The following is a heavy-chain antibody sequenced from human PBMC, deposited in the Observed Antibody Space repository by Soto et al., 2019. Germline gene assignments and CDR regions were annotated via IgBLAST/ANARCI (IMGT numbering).Heavy chain of an antibody. D-gene: IGHD4-17*01. CDR3: AKAPGEHGDSDGSRGYFDY. V-gene: IGHV3-33*06. CDR2: IWYDGSEK. CDR1: GFTFSRSG. J-gene: IGHJ4*02. Sequence: QVQLVESGGGVVQPGRSLRLSCAASGFTFSRSGMYWVSQAPGKGLEWVAIIWYDGSEKYYADSVKGRFTISRDNSKNPLYLQMKSLRAEDTAVYYCAKAPGEHGDSDGSRGYFDYLGQGTMVTVSS.